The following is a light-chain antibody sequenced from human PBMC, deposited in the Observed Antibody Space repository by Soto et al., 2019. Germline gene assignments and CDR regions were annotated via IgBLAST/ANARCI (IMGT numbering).Light chain of an antibody. CDR3: RQHNTFLPLT. Sequence: DIQMTQSPSSVSASVGDRVTITCRASQGISNWLAWYQQQPVKAPKLLIYDASSLQSGVPSRCSGGGCSTQVTILISSLLHEDVATYYCRQHNTFLPLTFGGGTKVEI. V-gene: IGKV1-12*01. J-gene: IGKJ4*01. CDR1: QGISNW. CDR2: DAS.